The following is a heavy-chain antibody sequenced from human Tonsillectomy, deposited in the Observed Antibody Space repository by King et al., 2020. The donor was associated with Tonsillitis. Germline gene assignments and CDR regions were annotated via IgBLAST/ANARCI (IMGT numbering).Heavy chain of an antibody. CDR1: GFTFSSYG. J-gene: IGHJ4*02. CDR3: AKDRGFGVVRGVIPFDY. CDR2: IRYDGSNK. Sequence: VQLVESGGGVVQPGGSLRLSCAVSGFTFSSYGMHWVRQAPGKGLEWVAFIRYDGSNKYYADSVKGRFTISRDNSKNTLYLQMNSLRAEDTAVYYCAKDRGFGVVRGVIPFDYWGQGTLVTVSS. V-gene: IGHV3-30*02. D-gene: IGHD3-10*01.